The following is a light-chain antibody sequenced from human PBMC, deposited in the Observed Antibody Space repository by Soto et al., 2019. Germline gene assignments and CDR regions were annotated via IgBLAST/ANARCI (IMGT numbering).Light chain of an antibody. V-gene: IGKV3D-20*02. Sequence: EIVLTQSPGTLSLTPGERATLSCRASQSVTSNYLAWYQQKPGRAPGLLIYDTSTRASGVPDRFSGSGSGTDFTLTISSLEPDDFAVYYCQLRTTFGQGTRLEIK. J-gene: IGKJ5*01. CDR2: DTS. CDR3: QLRTT. CDR1: QSVTSNY.